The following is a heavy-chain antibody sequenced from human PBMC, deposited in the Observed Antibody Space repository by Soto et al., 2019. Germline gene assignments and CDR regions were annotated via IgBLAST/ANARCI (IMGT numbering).Heavy chain of an antibody. J-gene: IGHJ4*02. V-gene: IGHV3-23*01. Sequence: EVQLLESGGGLVQPGGSLRLSCAVSGFTFSTYAMSWVRQAPGKGLEWLSGICATDGSTYYADSVRGRFTISRDNSNNILYLQMNSLRAEDTAVYHCAKLATASCYANPDCWGQGALVTVSS. D-gene: IGHD2-21*02. CDR3: AKLATASCYANPDC. CDR2: ICATDGST. CDR1: GFTFSTYA.